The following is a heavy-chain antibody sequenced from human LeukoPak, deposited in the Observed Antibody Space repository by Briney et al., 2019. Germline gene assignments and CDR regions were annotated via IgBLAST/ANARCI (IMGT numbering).Heavy chain of an antibody. J-gene: IGHJ4*02. CDR1: GFTFSSFW. D-gene: IGHD3-22*01. Sequence: GGSLRLSCAASGFTFSSFWVHWVRQAPGKGLVWVSRISSDGSSTTYADSVKGRFTISRDNAKNTLYLQMNSLRAEDTAVHYCARSMIFPPDSFDYWGQGTLVTVSS. CDR2: ISSDGSST. CDR3: ARSMIFPPDSFDY. V-gene: IGHV3-74*01.